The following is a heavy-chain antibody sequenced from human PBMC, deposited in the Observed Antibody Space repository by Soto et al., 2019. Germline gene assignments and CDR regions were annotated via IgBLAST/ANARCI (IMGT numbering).Heavy chain of an antibody. J-gene: IGHJ6*02. CDR2: ISYDGSNK. CDR3: ARDWCRWLAFSGGMDV. V-gene: IGHV3-30-3*01. D-gene: IGHD3-3*02. Sequence: GGSLRLSCAASGFTFSSYAMHWVRQAPGKWLEWVAVISYDGSNKYYADSVKGRFTISRDNSKNTLYLQMSSLRAEDTAVYYCARDWCRWLAFSGGMDVWGQGTAVTVSS. CDR1: GFTFSSYA.